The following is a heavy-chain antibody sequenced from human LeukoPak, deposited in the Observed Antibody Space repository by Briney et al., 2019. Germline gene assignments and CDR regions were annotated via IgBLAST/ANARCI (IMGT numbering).Heavy chain of an antibody. D-gene: IGHD3-22*01. CDR3: AIMHGYYDGSGYWVQ. CDR1: GFTFSSYG. Sequence: GGSLRLSCAASGFTFSSYGMSWVRQAPGKGLEWVSFITTSGATTSYADSVKGRFTISRDNPRNTLYMQMNSLRDEDTALYYCAIMHGYYDGSGYWVQWGQGTLVTVPS. CDR2: ITTSGATT. J-gene: IGHJ4*02. V-gene: IGHV3-23*01.